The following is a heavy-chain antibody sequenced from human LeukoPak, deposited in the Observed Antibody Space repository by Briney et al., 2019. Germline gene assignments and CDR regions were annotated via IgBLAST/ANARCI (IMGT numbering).Heavy chain of an antibody. CDR3: ARDFATRYCPDY. CDR1: GGSFSGYY. V-gene: IGHV4-34*01. J-gene: IGHJ4*02. CDR2: INHSGST. D-gene: IGHD2-2*01. Sequence: PSETLSLTCAVYGGSFSGYYWSWIRQPPGKGLEWIGEINHSGSTNYNPSLKSRVTISVDTSKNQFSLKLSSVTAADTAVYYCARDFATRYCPDYWGQGTLVTVSS.